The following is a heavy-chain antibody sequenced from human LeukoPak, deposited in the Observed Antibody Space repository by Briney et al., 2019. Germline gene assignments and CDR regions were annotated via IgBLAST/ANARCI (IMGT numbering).Heavy chain of an antibody. CDR1: GFTFSSYS. D-gene: IGHD5-12*01. Sequence: PGGSLRLSCAASGFTFSSYSMNWVRQAPGKGLEWVSSISSGSSHTYYADSMKGRFTISRDNAKNSLYLQMNSLRAEDTAVYYCARGQMATMDYWGQGTLVTVSS. CDR3: ARGQMATMDY. V-gene: IGHV3-21*01. CDR2: ISSGSSHT. J-gene: IGHJ4*02.